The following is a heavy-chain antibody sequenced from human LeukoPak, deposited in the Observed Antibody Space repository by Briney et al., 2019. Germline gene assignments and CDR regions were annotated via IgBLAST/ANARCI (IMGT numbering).Heavy chain of an antibody. CDR3: AKDLDGSGSYYFFDY. CDR2: ISYDGSNE. V-gene: IGHV3-30*18. J-gene: IGHJ4*02. Sequence: GGSLRLSCAASGFTFSSYGMHWVRQAPGKGLEWVAVISYDGSNEYYADSVKGRFTISRDNSKNTLYLQMNSLRAEDTAVYYCAKDLDGSGSYYFFDYWGQGTLVTVSS. CDR1: GFTFSSYG. D-gene: IGHD3-10*01.